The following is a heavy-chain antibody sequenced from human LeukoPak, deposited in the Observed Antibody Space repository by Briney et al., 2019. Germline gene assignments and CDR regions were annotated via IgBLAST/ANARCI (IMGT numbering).Heavy chain of an antibody. D-gene: IGHD2-2*01. CDR1: GYTFSSFA. J-gene: IGHJ4*02. CDR3: AKGGAGYCSSISCLYYFVS. CDR2: ISGSGDST. V-gene: IGHV3-23*01. Sequence: GGSLRLSCAASGYTFSSFARNWVRQAPGKGLEWVSTISGSGDSTYYADSVKGRFTISRDNSKNTLHLQMNSLRAEDTAVYYCAKGGAGYCSSISCLYYFVSWGQGTLVTVSS.